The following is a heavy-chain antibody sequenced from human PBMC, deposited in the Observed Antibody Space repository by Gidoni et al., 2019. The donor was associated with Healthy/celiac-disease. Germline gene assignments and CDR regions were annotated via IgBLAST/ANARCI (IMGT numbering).Heavy chain of an antibody. D-gene: IGHD6-6*01. CDR2: ISWNSGSI. CDR1: GFTFDDYA. CDR3: AKDGIAARLEGYNWFDP. J-gene: IGHJ5*02. Sequence: EVQLVESGGGLVQPGRSLRLYCAAPGFTFDDYAMHWVRQAPGKGLEWVSGISWNSGSIGYADSVKGRFTISRDNAKNSLYLQMNSLRAEDTALYYCAKDGIAARLEGYNWFDPWGQGTLVTVSS. V-gene: IGHV3-9*01.